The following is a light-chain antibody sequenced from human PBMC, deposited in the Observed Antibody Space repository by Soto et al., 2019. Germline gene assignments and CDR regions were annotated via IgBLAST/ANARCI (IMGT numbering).Light chain of an antibody. V-gene: IGKV1-39*01. J-gene: IGKJ2*02. CDR3: QQGYNTPRT. Sequence: DIQMTQSPSSLSASVGDRVSITCQTSQIISTYLYWYQQKPGEAPRLLIYAASSLQSGVPSRFSGSGSGTDFTLTITSLQPEDFATYYCQQGYNTPRTFGQGTKLEI. CDR2: AAS. CDR1: QIISTY.